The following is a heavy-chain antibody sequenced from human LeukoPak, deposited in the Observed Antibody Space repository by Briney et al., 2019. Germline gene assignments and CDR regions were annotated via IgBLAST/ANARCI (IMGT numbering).Heavy chain of an antibody. Sequence: GGSLRLSCAASGFTFSTYAMSWVRQAPGKGLEWISYIGSSGSAGGNIYYAVSVKGRFTVSRDNAKDSLFLQMNSLQDADTAVYYCARAPTPYFTYYMDVWGKGTTVTVSS. CDR2: IGSSGSAGGNI. CDR3: ARAPTPYFTYYMDV. D-gene: IGHD2-21*01. V-gene: IGHV3-48*02. J-gene: IGHJ6*03. CDR1: GFTFSTYA.